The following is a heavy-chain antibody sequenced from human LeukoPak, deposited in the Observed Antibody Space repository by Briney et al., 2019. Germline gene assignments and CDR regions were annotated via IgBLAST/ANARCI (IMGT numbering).Heavy chain of an antibody. CDR3: ARCGPSSSWYRGDNWFDP. D-gene: IGHD6-13*01. CDR1: ASTFSSYW. Sequence: PGRSLRPACAAAASTFSSYWMSWVRQAPGKWLEWVANIKQDGSEKYYVDSVKGRFTISRDNAKNSLYLQMNSLRAEDTAVYYCARCGPSSSWYRGDNWFDPWGQGTLVTVSS. V-gene: IGHV3-7*01. J-gene: IGHJ5*02. CDR2: IKQDGSEK.